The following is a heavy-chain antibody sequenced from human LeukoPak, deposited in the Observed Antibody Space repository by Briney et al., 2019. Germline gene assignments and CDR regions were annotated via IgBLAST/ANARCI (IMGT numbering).Heavy chain of an antibody. CDR1: GFTFIFYG. CDR3: ASELGRYYMDV. Sequence: GESLRLSCAASGFTFIFYGMSWVRQAPGKGLEWVANIKQDGSEKYYVDSVKGRFTISRDNAKNSLYLQMNSLRAEDTAVYYCASELGRYYMDVWGKGTTVTVSS. V-gene: IGHV3-7*01. J-gene: IGHJ6*03. CDR2: IKQDGSEK.